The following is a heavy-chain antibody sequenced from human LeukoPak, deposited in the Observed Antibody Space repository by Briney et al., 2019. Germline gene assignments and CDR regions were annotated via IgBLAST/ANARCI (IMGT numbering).Heavy chain of an antibody. CDR3: AREIPESYYFDY. J-gene: IGHJ4*02. V-gene: IGHV1-46*03. D-gene: IGHD1-14*01. CDR1: GYTFTNYY. Sequence: ASVKVSCKASGYTFTNYYIHWVRQAPGQGLEWMGIIKLGGSTTTYTQKIHYTQKFQHRVTMTWDTSTSTAYMDLSSLRSEDAAVYYCAREIPESYYFDYWGQGTLVTVSS. CDR2: IKLGGSTT.